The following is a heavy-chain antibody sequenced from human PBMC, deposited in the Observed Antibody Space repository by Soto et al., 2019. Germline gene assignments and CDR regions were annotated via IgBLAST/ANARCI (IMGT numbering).Heavy chain of an antibody. J-gene: IGHJ4*02. Sequence: HPGGSLRLSCTASGLPHSSFAMMWVRQAPGKGLECVSGIYGNGGGIEYAASVKGRFTISRDDSKSIAYLQMNSLKTEDTAVYYCTRPEPLAAALANWGQGTLVTVSS. D-gene: IGHD6-13*01. CDR1: GLPHSSFA. CDR3: TRPEPLAAALAN. V-gene: IGHV3-49*04. CDR2: GIYGNGGGI.